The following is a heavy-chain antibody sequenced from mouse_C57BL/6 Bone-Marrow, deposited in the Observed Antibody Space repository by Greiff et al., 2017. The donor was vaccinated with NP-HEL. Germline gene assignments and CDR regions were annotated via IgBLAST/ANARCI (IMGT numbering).Heavy chain of an antibody. J-gene: IGHJ2*01. CDR1: GYTFTSYG. CDR2: IYPRSGNT. CDR3: ARGAAAGDY. V-gene: IGHV1-81*01. Sequence: VQLQQSGAELARPGASVKLSCKASGYTFTSYGISWVKQRTGQGLEWIGEIYPRSGNTYYNEKFKGKATLTADKSSSTAYMELRSLTSEDAAVYFCARGAAAGDYGGQGTTLTVSS.